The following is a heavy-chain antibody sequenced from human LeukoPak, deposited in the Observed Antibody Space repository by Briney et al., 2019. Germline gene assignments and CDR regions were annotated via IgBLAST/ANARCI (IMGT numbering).Heavy chain of an antibody. Sequence: GASVKVSCKASGYTFTNYDINWVRQATGQGLEWMGWMNPNSGNTGYAQKFQGRVTMTRNTSISTAYMDLSSLKSEDTAVYYCAKSMGPGGSSYNWFDPWGQGTLVTVSS. CDR2: MNPNSGNT. V-gene: IGHV1-8*01. CDR3: AKSMGPGGSSYNWFDP. CDR1: GYTFTNYD. D-gene: IGHD1-26*01. J-gene: IGHJ5*02.